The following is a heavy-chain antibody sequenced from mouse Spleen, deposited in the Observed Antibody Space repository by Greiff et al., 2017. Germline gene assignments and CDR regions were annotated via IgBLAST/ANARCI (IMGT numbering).Heavy chain of an antibody. CDR3: ARSDDGYFYFDY. J-gene: IGHJ2*01. D-gene: IGHD2-3*01. CDR2: INPYNGDT. CDR1: GYSFTGYF. V-gene: IGHV1-20*01. Sequence: VQLQQSGPELVKPGDSVKISCKASGYSFTGYFMNWVMQSHGKSLEWIGRINPYNGDTFYNQKFKGKATLTVDKSSSTAHMELRSLTSEDSAVYYCARSDDGYFYFDYGGQGTTLTGSS.